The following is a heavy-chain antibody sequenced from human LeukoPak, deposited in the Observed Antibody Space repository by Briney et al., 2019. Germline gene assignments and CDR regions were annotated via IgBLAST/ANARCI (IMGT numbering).Heavy chain of an antibody. CDR2: VKSKLDGGTT. CDR3: TTEGYCSGGDCYSYDN. D-gene: IGHD2-15*01. V-gene: IGHV3-15*01. CDR1: GFTFNTAW. J-gene: IGHJ4*02. Sequence: GRSLRLSCAASGFTFNTAWMSWVRQAPGKGLEWVGRVKSKLDGGTTDYAAPVKGRFTISRDDSKNRVYLQMNSLKTEDTAVYYCTTEGYCSGGDCYSYDNWGQGTLVTVSS.